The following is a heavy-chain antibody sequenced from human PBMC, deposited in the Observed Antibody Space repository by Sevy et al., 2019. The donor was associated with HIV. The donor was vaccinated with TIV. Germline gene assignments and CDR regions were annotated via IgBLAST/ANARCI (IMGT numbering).Heavy chain of an antibody. Sequence: GGSLRLSCSASGFTFSTYEMNWVRQVPGKGLEWISYISNSGDTIYYADSVKGRFTISRDNDKKSLFLQMNSLRLEDMACYCCARSGGAYDKGFGPWGRGTLVTVSS. CDR3: ARSGGAYDKGFGP. V-gene: IGHV3-48*03. CDR2: ISNSGDTI. D-gene: IGHD3-16*01. J-gene: IGHJ5*02. CDR1: GFTFSTYE.